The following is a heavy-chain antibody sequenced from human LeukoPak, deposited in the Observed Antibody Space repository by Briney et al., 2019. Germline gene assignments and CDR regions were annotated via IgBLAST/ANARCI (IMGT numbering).Heavy chain of an antibody. CDR1: GFTFSGSA. J-gene: IGHJ4*02. CDR3: AGGLLGCRGGSCYPTDY. V-gene: IGHV3-73*01. D-gene: IGHD2-15*01. Sequence: GGSLRLSCAASGFTFSGSAMHWVRQASGKGLEWVGRIRSKANNYATAYTASVTGRFTISRDDSKNTAYLQMNSLKTEDTAVYYCAGGLLGCRGGSCYPTDYWGQGTLVTVSS. CDR2: IRSKANNYAT.